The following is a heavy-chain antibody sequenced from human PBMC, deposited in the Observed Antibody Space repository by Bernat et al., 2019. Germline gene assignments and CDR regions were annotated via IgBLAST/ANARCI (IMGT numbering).Heavy chain of an antibody. V-gene: IGHV3-33*01. J-gene: IGHJ4*02. CDR3: ATWRGSGNYYDY. CDR1: GVTFRNYG. Sequence: QVQLVESGGGVVQSGKSLRLSCAVSGVTFRNYGMHWVRQAPGKGLEWVAVIWYDGSQKYYADSVKDRFTISRDNSKNTLYLQMNSLRVGDTAMYHCATWRGSGNYYDYWGQGTLVTVSS. CDR2: IWYDGSQK. D-gene: IGHD3-10*01.